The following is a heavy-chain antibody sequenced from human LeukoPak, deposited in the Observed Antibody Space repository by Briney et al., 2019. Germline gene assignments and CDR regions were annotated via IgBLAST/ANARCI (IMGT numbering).Heavy chain of an antibody. J-gene: IGHJ3*02. Sequence: SETLSLTCTVSGGSINSHYWSWIRQPPGKGLEWIGYIYYSGGTNYNPSLKSRVTISVDTSKNQFSLKLSSVTAADTAVYYCARDESGTSAFDIWGQGTMVTVSS. CDR3: ARDESGTSAFDI. D-gene: IGHD1-1*01. CDR2: IYYSGGT. V-gene: IGHV4-59*11. CDR1: GGSINSHY.